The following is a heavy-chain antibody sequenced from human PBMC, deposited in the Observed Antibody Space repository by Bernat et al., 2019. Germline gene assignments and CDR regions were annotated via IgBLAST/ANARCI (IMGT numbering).Heavy chain of an antibody. CDR2: ISSSSSTI. V-gene: IGHV3-48*02. CDR1: GFTFSSYS. CDR3: ARTYSSSWSGNFDY. J-gene: IGHJ4*02. Sequence: EVQLVESGGGLVQPGGSLRLSCAASGFTFSSYSMNWVRQAPGKGLEWVSYISSSSSTIYYADSVKGRLTISRDNAKNSLSLQMNSLRDEDTAVYYCARTYSSSWSGNFDYWGQGTLVTVSS. D-gene: IGHD6-13*01.